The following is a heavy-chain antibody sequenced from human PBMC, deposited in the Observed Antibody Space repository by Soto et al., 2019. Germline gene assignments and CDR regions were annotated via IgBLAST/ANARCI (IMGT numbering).Heavy chain of an antibody. Sequence: QVQLQESGPGLVKPAQTLSLTCTVSGDSISSGDYYWNWIRQHPGKGLEWIGYIYYSGSTYYNPSLKSRIIISVDTSKNQFSLNLRSVTAADTAVYYCARDSRGYWGFDPWGQGTLVTVSS. J-gene: IGHJ5*02. D-gene: IGHD3-22*01. CDR2: IYYSGST. V-gene: IGHV4-31*03. CDR1: GDSISSGDYY. CDR3: ARDSRGYWGFDP.